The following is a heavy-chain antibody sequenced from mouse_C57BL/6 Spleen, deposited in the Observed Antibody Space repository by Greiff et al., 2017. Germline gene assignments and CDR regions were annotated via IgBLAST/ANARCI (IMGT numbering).Heavy chain of an antibody. CDR1: GYTFTSYW. D-gene: IGHD1-1*01. CDR2: IDPNSGGT. Sequence: QVQLKQPGAELVKPGASVKLSCKASGYTFTSYWMHWVKQRPGRGLEWIGRIDPNSGGTKYNEKFKSKATLTVDKPSSTAYMQLSSLTSEDSAVYYCARLGDYYGSSYEGYYAMDYWGQGTSVTVSS. CDR3: ARLGDYYGSSYEGYYAMDY. J-gene: IGHJ4*01. V-gene: IGHV1-72*01.